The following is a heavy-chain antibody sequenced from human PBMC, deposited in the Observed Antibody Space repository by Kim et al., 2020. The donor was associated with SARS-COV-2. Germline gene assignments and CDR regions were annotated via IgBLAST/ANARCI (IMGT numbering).Heavy chain of an antibody. CDR1: GGTFSSYA. V-gene: IGHV1-69*13. CDR2: IIPIFGTA. Sequence: SVKVSCKASGGTFSSYAISWVRQAPGQGLEWMGGIIPIFGTANYAQKFQGRVTITADESTSTAYMELSSLRSEDTAVYYCARGDYYGSGSYYNIGWFDPWGQGTLVTVSS. CDR3: ARGDYYGSGSYYNIGWFDP. J-gene: IGHJ5*02. D-gene: IGHD3-10*01.